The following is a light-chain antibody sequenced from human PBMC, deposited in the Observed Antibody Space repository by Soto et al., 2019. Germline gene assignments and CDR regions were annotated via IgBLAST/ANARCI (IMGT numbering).Light chain of an antibody. CDR3: QQYRGKPFT. CDR2: DAS. Sequence: DIQMTQSPSTLSASVGDRVTIACRASQSIDSWLAWYQQKPGKAHKFLIYDASDLESGVPSRFSGSGSGTEFTLTISRLQPDDFAIYYCQQYRGKPFTFGQGTKVEIK. V-gene: IGKV1-5*01. J-gene: IGKJ2*01. CDR1: QSIDSW.